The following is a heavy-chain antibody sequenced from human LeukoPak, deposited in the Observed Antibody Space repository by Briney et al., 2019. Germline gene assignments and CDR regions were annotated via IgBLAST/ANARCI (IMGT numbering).Heavy chain of an antibody. D-gene: IGHD3-22*01. V-gene: IGHV1-2*02. CDR2: INPNSGGT. CDR1: GYTFTGYY. Sequence: ASVKVSCEASGYTFTGYYMHWVRQAPGQGLEWMGWINPNSGGTNYAQRFQGRVTMTRDTSISTAYMELSRLRSDDTAVYYCARDSGITMIVVPRYYFDYWGQGTLVTVSS. J-gene: IGHJ4*02. CDR3: ARDSGITMIVVPRYYFDY.